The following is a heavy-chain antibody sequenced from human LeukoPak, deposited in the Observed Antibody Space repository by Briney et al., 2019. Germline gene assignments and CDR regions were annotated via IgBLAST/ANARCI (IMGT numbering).Heavy chain of an antibody. Sequence: PGGSLRLSCAASGFTFSSYGMHWVRQAPGKGLEWVAVISYDGSNKYYADSVKGRFTISRDNSKNTLYLQRNSLRAEDTAVYYCAKDTYYHDSSGYYVFDYWGQGTLVTVSS. CDR1: GFTFSSYG. J-gene: IGHJ4*02. V-gene: IGHV3-30*18. D-gene: IGHD3-22*01. CDR2: ISYDGSNK. CDR3: AKDTYYHDSSGYYVFDY.